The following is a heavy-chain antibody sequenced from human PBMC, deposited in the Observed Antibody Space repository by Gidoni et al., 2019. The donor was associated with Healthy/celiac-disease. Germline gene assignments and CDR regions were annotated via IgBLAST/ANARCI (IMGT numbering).Heavy chain of an antibody. CDR2: ICFYGNNK. CDR1: GFTVSSYG. J-gene: IGHJ6*02. V-gene: IGHV3-33*08. Sequence: QVQLVESGGGVVQPGRSLRLSCAATGFTVSSYGIHWVRQAPGKGLGWVAVICFYGNNKYYAGSVKGRFTLFRDDSKNALFLQMNRLRAEGTAVYYCARNLLDTAIVYYCGMDVLGQGTTVPVSS. D-gene: IGHD5-18*01. CDR3: ARNLLDTAIVYYCGMDV.